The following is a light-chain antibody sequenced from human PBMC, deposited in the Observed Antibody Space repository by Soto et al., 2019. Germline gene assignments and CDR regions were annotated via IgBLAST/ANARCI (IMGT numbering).Light chain of an antibody. CDR1: SSNIGAGSD. V-gene: IGLV1-40*01. Sequence: QSVLARPPSVSGAPGQTVTISCTGTSSNIGAGSDVHWYQQLPGAAPKLLIYINKNRPSGVPDRFSGSKSGSSASLAITGLQAEDEADYYCQTSDISLSGSYVFGTGTKVTVL. CDR2: INK. J-gene: IGLJ1*01. CDR3: QTSDISLSGSYV.